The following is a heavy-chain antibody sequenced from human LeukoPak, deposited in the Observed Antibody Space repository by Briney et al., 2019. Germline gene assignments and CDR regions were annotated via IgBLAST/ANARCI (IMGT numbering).Heavy chain of an antibody. CDR3: ARADYYGSGSFSPDYYYGMDV. CDR1: GYTFTSYG. J-gene: IGHJ6*02. CDR2: ISAYNGNT. V-gene: IGHV1-18*01. Sequence: ASVKASCKAFGYTFTSYGISWVRQAPGQGLEWMGWISAYNGNTNYARKFQDRVTMTTDKSTTTAYMELTSLTSDDTAVYYCARADYYGSGSFSPDYYYGMDVWGQGTTVAVSS. D-gene: IGHD3-10*01.